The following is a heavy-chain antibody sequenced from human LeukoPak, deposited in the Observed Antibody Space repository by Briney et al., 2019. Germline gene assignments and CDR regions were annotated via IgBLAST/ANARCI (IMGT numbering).Heavy chain of an antibody. D-gene: IGHD6-25*01. Sequence: PGGSLRLSCAASGFTFDDYGMSWVRQAPGKGLDWVSGINWNDGSTGYADSVKGRFTISRDNAKNSLYLQMNSLRGEDTALYYCARDLRHPDAFDIWGQGTMVTVSS. CDR2: INWNDGST. J-gene: IGHJ3*02. CDR1: GFTFDDYG. V-gene: IGHV3-20*04. CDR3: ARDLRHPDAFDI.